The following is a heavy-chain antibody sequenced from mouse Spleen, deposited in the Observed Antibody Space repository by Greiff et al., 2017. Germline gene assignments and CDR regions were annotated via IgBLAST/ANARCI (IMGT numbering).Heavy chain of an antibody. CDR1: GYTFTSYW. D-gene: IGHD2-10*01. CDR3: ARKPAYYGNSDY. V-gene: IGHV1-69*01. J-gene: IGHJ2*01. Sequence: VQLQQPGAELVMPGASVKLSCKASGYTFTSYWMHWVKQRPGQGLEWIGEIDPSDSYTNYNQKFKGKATLTVDKSSSTAYMQLSSLTSEDSAVYYCARKPAYYGNSDYWGQGTTLTVSS. CDR2: IDPSDSYT.